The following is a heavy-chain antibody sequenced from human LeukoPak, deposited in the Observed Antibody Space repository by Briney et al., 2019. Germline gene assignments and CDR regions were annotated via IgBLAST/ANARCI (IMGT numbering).Heavy chain of an antibody. J-gene: IGHJ4*02. CDR3: ARQNVLLWFGEG. CDR2: IYYSGST. Sequence: PSETLSLTCTVSGGPISSSSYYWGWIRQPPGKGLEWIGSIYYSGSTYYNPSLKSRVTISVDTSKNQFSLKLSSVTAADEAVYYCARQNVLLWFGEGWGQGTLVTVSS. CDR1: GGPISSSSYY. D-gene: IGHD3-10*01. V-gene: IGHV4-39*01.